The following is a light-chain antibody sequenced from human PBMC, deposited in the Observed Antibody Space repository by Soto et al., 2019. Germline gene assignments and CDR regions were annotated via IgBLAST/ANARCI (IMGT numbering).Light chain of an antibody. J-gene: IGKJ1*01. CDR3: QQYNILST. V-gene: IGKV1-5*01. CDR2: DAS. CDR1: QSIRYW. Sequence: DIQLTQSPSTLSASVGDRVTISCRASQSIRYWLVWYQQKPGKAPKLLIYDASTLESGVPTRLSGSGSGTEFTLTIRSLHPDDFATYYCQQYNILSTFGQGTKVDI.